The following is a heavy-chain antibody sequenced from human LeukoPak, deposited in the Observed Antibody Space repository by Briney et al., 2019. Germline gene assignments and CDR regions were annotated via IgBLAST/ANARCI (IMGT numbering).Heavy chain of an antibody. CDR3: ARGGRYAYFLDY. J-gene: IGHJ4*02. D-gene: IGHD3-16*01. V-gene: IGHV3-66*01. Sequence: GGSLRLSCAASGFTFSSYSMNWVRQAPGKGLEWVSVIYSGGSTYYADSVKGRFTISRDNAKNTVYVHMNSLRDEDTAVYYCARGGRYAYFLDYWGQGTLVTVSS. CDR2: IYSGGST. CDR1: GFTFSSYS.